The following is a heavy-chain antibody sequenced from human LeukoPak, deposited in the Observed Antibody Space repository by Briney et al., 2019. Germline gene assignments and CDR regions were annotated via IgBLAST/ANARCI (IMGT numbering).Heavy chain of an antibody. V-gene: IGHV3-21*01. CDR3: ARQWLQSSFDY. D-gene: IGHD5-24*01. Sequence: GGPLRLSCAASGFTFSSYNMDWVRQAPGKGLEWVSSISSSSSYIYYADSVKGRFTISRANAHNSLYLQMNGLRAEDTAVYYCARQWLQSSFDYWGQGTLVTVSS. J-gene: IGHJ4*02. CDR2: ISSSSSYI. CDR1: GFTFSSYN.